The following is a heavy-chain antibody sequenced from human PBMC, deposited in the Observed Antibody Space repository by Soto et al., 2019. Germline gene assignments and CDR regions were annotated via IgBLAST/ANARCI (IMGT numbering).Heavy chain of an antibody. J-gene: IGHJ4*02. CDR1: GFTFGDYA. Sequence: GGSLRLSCTASGFTFGDYAMSWVRQAPGKGLEWVGFIRSKAYGGTTEYAASVKGRFTISRDDSKSIAYLQMNSLKTEDTAVYYCTRAEGYCSGGSCLAPDYWGQGT. V-gene: IGHV3-49*04. CDR3: TRAEGYCSGGSCLAPDY. CDR2: IRSKAYGGTT. D-gene: IGHD2-15*01.